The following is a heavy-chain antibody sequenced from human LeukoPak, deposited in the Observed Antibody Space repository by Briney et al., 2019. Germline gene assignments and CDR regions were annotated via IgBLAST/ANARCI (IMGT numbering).Heavy chain of an antibody. V-gene: IGHV4-31*03. D-gene: IGHD7-27*01. CDR2: IYYSGST. CDR3: ARVRPLHWGFDY. J-gene: IGHJ4*02. Sequence: KPSQTLSLTCTVSGGSISSGGYYWSWIRQHPGKGLEWIGYIYYSGSTYYNPSLKSRVTISVDTSKNQFSLKLSSVTAADTAVYYCARVRPLHWGFDYWGQGTLVTVSS. CDR1: GGSISSGGYY.